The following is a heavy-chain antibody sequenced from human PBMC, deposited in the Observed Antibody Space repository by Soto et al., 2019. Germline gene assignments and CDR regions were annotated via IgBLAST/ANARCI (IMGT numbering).Heavy chain of an antibody. D-gene: IGHD3-3*01. J-gene: IGHJ3*02. CDR2: INHSGST. V-gene: IGHV4-34*01. CDR1: GGSFSGYY. CDR3: ARGPYYDFWSGYSTHDAFDI. Sequence: QVQLQQWGAGLLKPSETLSLTCAVYGGSFSGYYWSWIRQPPGKGLEWIGEINHSGSTNYNPSLKSRVTISVDTSKNQFSLKLSSVTAADTAVYYCARGPYYDFWSGYSTHDAFDIWGQGTMVTVSS.